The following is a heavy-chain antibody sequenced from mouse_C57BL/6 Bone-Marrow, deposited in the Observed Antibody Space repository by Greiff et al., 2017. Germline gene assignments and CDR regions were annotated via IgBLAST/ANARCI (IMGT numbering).Heavy chain of an antibody. CDR3: ARKENPLGTMDY. CDR2: IWSGGIT. Sequence: VNVVESGPGLVQPSQSLSITCTVSGFSLSSYGVHWVRQSPGKGLEWLGVIWSGGITDYNAAFISRLNITRDNSKSQVFFKMSSLHADDTAIYYCARKENPLGTMDYWGQGTSVTVSS. J-gene: IGHJ4*01. CDR1: GFSLSSYG. V-gene: IGHV2-2*01.